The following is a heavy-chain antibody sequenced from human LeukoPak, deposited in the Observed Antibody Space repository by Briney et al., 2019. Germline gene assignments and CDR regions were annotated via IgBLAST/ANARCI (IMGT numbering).Heavy chain of an antibody. Sequence: SETLSLTATVSAVTISSISYDWGCIRQPPGKRRGLIGSIYYSGSTHYIPPLKSRVTISVDTSKNQFSLKLSSVPAADTAVYYCPRVGTAVRGVDAFDIWGQGTMVTVSS. V-gene: IGHV4-39*07. CDR1: AVTISSISYD. J-gene: IGHJ3*02. CDR3: PRVGTAVRGVDAFDI. CDR2: IYYSGST. D-gene: IGHD3-10*02.